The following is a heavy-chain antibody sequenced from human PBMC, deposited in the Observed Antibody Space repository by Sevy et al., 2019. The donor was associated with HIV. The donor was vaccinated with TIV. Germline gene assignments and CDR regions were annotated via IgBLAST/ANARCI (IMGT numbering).Heavy chain of an antibody. CDR2: ISGSGGST. CDR1: GFTFSSYA. J-gene: IGHJ4*02. Sequence: GGSLRLSCAASGFTFSSYAMSWVRQAPGKGLEWVSAISGSGGSTYYADSVKGRFTISRENSKYTRYLQMNSLRAEDTAVYYCAKALGYSSGWDLYYWGQGTLVTVSS. CDR3: AKALGYSSGWDLYY. D-gene: IGHD6-19*01. V-gene: IGHV3-23*01.